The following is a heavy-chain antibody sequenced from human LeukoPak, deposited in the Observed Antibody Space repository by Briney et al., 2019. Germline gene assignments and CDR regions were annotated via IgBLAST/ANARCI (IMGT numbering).Heavy chain of an antibody. V-gene: IGHV4-34*01. CDR2: INHSGST. CDR1: GGSFSGYY. D-gene: IGHD6-13*01. CDR3: ARGVPNIAAAGTHFGFYFDY. Sequence: KSSETLSLTCGVSGGSFSGYYWSWIRQPPGKGLEWIGEINHSGSTNYNPSLKSRVTISVDTSKNQFSLKLSSVTAADTAVYYCARGVPNIAAAGTHFGFYFDYWGQGTLVTVSS. J-gene: IGHJ4*02.